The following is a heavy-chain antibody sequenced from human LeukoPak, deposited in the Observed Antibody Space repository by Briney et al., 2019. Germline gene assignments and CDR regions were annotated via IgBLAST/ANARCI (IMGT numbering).Heavy chain of an antibody. CDR3: ARHLCSSSSCYYFDY. D-gene: IGHD2-2*01. CDR1: GGSISSYY. J-gene: IGHJ4*02. CDR2: ISDIGSI. Sequence: SETLSLTCTVSGGSISSYYWSWIRQPPGKGLEWIAYISDIGSINYNPSLKSRVTISLDTSKNQFSLKLSSVTAADTAVYYCARHLCSSSSCYYFDYWGQGSLVTVSS. V-gene: IGHV4-59*08.